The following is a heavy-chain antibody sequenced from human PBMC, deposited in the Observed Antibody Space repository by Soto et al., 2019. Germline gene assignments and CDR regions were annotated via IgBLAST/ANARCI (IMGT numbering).Heavy chain of an antibody. V-gene: IGHV1-69*13. CDR3: ARDAPTTLVTPALSYYYYGMDV. Sequence: SVKFSCKASGGTFSSYAISWVRQAPGQGLEWMGGIIPIFGTANYAQKFQGRVTITADESTSTAYMELSSLRSEDTAVYYCARDAPTTLVTPALSYYYYGMDVWGQGTTVTVSS. D-gene: IGHD1-26*01. CDR1: GGTFSSYA. CDR2: IIPIFGTA. J-gene: IGHJ6*02.